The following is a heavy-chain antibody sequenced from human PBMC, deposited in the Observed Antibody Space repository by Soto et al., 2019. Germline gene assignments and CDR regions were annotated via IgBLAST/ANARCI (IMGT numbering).Heavy chain of an antibody. V-gene: IGHV3-33*01. CDR3: TRGNYSGTYATFGMDV. CDR2: IWYDGRKK. D-gene: IGHD1-26*01. Sequence: QVQLVESGGGVVQPGRSLRLSCAPSGFTLSNYAMHWVRQAPGKGLEWVAVIWYDGRKKYYGASVKGRFTISRDDSKNTLYLQMGSLRDEDTAVYYCTRGNYSGTYATFGMDVWGQGTTVTVSS. J-gene: IGHJ6*02. CDR1: GFTLSNYA.